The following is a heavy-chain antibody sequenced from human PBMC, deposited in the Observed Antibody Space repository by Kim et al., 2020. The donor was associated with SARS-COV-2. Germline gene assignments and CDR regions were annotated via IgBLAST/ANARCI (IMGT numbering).Heavy chain of an antibody. Sequence: GGSLRLSCAASGFTFSSYAMNWVRQAPGKGLEWVAVISCDGGNKNYADSVKGRFTISRDNSKNTLYLQMNSLRAEDTAVYYCAKESGSGSYYAWTYYYYGMDVWGQGTTVTVSS. CDR1: GFTFSSYA. J-gene: IGHJ6*02. CDR3: AKESGSGSYYAWTYYYYGMDV. D-gene: IGHD3-10*01. CDR2: ISCDGGNK. V-gene: IGHV3-30*18.